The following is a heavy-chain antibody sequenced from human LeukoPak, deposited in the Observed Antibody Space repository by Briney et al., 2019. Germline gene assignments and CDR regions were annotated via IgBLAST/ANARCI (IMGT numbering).Heavy chain of an antibody. CDR1: GFTFSSYA. V-gene: IGHV3-23*01. D-gene: IGHD2-15*01. J-gene: IGHJ6*02. Sequence: GGSLRLSCAASGFTFSSYAMSWVRQAPGKGLEWVSAINGSGGSTYYADSVKGRFTISRDNAKNSLYLQMNSLRDEDTAVYYCARDYVCGGSCYRLSYYYGMDVWGQGTTVTVSS. CDR3: ARDYVCGGSCYRLSYYYGMDV. CDR2: INGSGGST.